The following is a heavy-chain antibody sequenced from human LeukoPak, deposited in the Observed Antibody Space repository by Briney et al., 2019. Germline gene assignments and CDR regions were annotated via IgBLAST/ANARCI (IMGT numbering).Heavy chain of an antibody. CDR1: GGSISNGESY. CDR2: IYYSGST. Sequence: TPSETLSLTCTVSGGSISNGESYWSWIRQHPGKGLEWIGYIYYSGSTYYNPSLQSRVTISVDTSKNQFSLKLSSVTAADTAVFYCARGSGSLYWFDSWGQGTLVTVSS. V-gene: IGHV4-31*03. D-gene: IGHD1-26*01. J-gene: IGHJ5*01. CDR3: ARGSGSLYWFDS.